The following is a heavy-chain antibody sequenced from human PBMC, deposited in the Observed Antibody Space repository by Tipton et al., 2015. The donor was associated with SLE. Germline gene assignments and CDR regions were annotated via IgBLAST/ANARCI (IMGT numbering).Heavy chain of an antibody. CDR1: GDSLISSAHY. J-gene: IGHJ4*02. D-gene: IGHD2-2*01. CDR2: IFYSGST. Sequence: TLSLTCTVSGDSLISSAHYWSWIRQHPGKGLEWIGNIFYSGSTYYTPSLEGRVTISIDRSQNKFSLSLTSMTAADTAVYYCARQSAVGPGADSWGLGTLVTVSS. CDR3: ARQSAVGPGADS. V-gene: IGHV4-31*03.